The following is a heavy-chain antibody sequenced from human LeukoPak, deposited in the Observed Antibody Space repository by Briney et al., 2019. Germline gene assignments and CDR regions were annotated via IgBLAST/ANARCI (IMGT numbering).Heavy chain of an antibody. D-gene: IGHD2-2*01. Sequence: APVKVSCKASGYTFTSYYMHWVRQAPGQGLEWMGIINPSGGSTSYAQKFQGRVTMTRDTSTSTVYMELSSLRSEDTAVYYCARASVLIVVVPAAMYFDYWGQGTLVTVSS. V-gene: IGHV1-46*01. CDR3: ARASVLIVVVPAAMYFDY. CDR1: GYTFTSYY. J-gene: IGHJ4*02. CDR2: INPSGGST.